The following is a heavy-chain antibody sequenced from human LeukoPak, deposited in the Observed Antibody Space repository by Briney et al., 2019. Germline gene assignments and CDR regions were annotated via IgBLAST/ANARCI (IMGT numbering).Heavy chain of an antibody. CDR1: GYTFTSYD. J-gene: IGHJ5*02. Sequence: VSVKVSCKASGYTFTSYDINWVRQATGQGLEWMGWMNPNSGNTGYAQKFQGRVTMTRNTSISTAYMELSSLRSEDTAVYYCARDLNRENWFDPWGQGTLVTVSS. CDR3: ARDLNRENWFDP. CDR2: MNPNSGNT. V-gene: IGHV1-8*01. D-gene: IGHD2/OR15-2a*01.